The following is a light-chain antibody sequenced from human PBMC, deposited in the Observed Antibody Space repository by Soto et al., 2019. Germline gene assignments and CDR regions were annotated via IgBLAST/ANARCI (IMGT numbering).Light chain of an antibody. CDR1: SPNIGTNY. V-gene: IGLV1-47*01. CDR2: RDD. CDR3: AAWDDSLNAFYV. Sequence: QSVLTQPPSASGTPGQRVSVSCSGSSPNIGTNYVYWYQHPPGAAPRLLIFRDDHRPAGVPVRFSASKSGTSASLAINGLRSEDEADYYCAAWDDSLNAFYVFGTGTKLTVL. J-gene: IGLJ1*01.